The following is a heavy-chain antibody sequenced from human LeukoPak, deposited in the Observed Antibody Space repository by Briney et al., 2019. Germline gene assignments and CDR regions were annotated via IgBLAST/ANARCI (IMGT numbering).Heavy chain of an antibody. CDR1: GYTFNTYG. V-gene: IGHV1-18*01. CDR3: ARGPHERSGYPDV. J-gene: IGHJ4*02. CDR2: ISPYNGNT. Sequence: GASVKVSCKPSGYTFNTYGNTWVRQAPGQGLEWMGWISPYNGNTNYAQKFQGRVTLTTDTSTSTAYMELRSLRSDDTAVYYCARGPHERSGYPDVWGQGTLVIVSS. D-gene: IGHD3-22*01.